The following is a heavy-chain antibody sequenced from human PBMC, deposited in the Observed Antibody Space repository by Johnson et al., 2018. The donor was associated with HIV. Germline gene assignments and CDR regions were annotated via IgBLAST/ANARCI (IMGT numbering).Heavy chain of an antibody. CDR2: VRSKSDGGTT. J-gene: IGHJ3*02. CDR3: ARSQVAATSEGAFDI. D-gene: IGHD2-15*01. Sequence: EVQLVESGGGLVKPGGSLTLSCAAFEFTFSKAWMTWVRQAPGRGLEWVGRVRSKSDGGTTDYAAPVKGRFTISRDNSKNTLYLQMNSLRAEDTAVYYCARSQVAATSEGAFDIWGQGTMVTVSS. V-gene: IGHV3-15*01. CDR1: EFTFSKAW.